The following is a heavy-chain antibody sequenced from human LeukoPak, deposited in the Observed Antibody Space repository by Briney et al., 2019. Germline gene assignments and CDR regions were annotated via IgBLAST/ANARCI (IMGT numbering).Heavy chain of an antibody. Sequence: SETLSLTCAVYGGSFSGYYWSWIRQPPGKGLEWIGEINHSGSTNFNPSLKSRVTISVDTSKNQFSLKLSSVTAADTAVYYCARATGYSGYDIDYWGQGTLVTVSS. V-gene: IGHV4-34*01. CDR3: ARATGYSGYDIDY. J-gene: IGHJ4*02. D-gene: IGHD5-12*01. CDR1: GGSFSGYY. CDR2: INHSGST.